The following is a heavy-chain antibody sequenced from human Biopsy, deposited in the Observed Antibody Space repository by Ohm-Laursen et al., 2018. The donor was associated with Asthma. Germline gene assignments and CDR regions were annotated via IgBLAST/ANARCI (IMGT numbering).Heavy chain of an antibody. CDR2: ILHSGTS. D-gene: IGHD3-22*01. J-gene: IGHJ4*02. CDR3: ARIPRRSGSYFVDY. Sequence: SQTLSLTCTVSGDSITSGGCCWTWIRQHPGKGLGWIGYILHSGTSYFNPSLKSRVSLARDTSKNQFSLRLSSVTAADTAMYYCARIPRRSGSYFVDYWGQGTLVTVSS. CDR1: GDSITSGGCC. V-gene: IGHV4-31*03.